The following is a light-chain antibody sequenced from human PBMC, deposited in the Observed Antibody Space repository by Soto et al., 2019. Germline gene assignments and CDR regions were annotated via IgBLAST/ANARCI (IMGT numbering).Light chain of an antibody. CDR3: SSFTTSSTWV. CDR1: SSDIGGYNY. CDR2: EVT. Sequence: QSALTQPASVSGSPGQSITIPCTGTSSDIGGYNYVSWYQQHPGKAPQLIIYEVTNRPSGVSNRFSASKSGNTASLTISGLRSEDESDFYCSSFTTSSTWVFGGGTQLTVL. V-gene: IGLV2-14*01. J-gene: IGLJ3*02.